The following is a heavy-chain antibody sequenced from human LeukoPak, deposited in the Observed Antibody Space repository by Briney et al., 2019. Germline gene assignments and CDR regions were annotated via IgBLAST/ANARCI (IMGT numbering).Heavy chain of an antibody. V-gene: IGHV6-1*01. Sequence: SQTLSLTCALSGDSVSSNSAAWNWLRQSSSRGLEWLGSTYYRSKWYNDYAVSVKSRITINPDTSKNQFSLQLNSVTPEDTAVYYCARGGGRSRDFDYWGQGTLVTVSS. CDR1: GDSVSSNSAA. D-gene: IGHD2-15*01. J-gene: IGHJ4*02. CDR2: TYYRSKWYN. CDR3: ARGGGRSRDFDY.